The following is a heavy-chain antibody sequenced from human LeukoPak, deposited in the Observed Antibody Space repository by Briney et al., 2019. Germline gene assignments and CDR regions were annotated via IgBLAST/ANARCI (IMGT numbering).Heavy chain of an antibody. J-gene: IGHJ4*02. CDR1: GFTFDSCW. CDR3: ARERDDYNFFDY. Sequence: PGGSLRLSCAASGFTFDSCWMSWVRQAPGKGLEWVANIKQDGREKYYVDSVKGRFTISRDNAKNSLYLQMNSLRAEDTAVYYCARERDDYNFFDYWGQGTLVTVSS. CDR2: IKQDGREK. V-gene: IGHV3-7*04. D-gene: IGHD5-24*01.